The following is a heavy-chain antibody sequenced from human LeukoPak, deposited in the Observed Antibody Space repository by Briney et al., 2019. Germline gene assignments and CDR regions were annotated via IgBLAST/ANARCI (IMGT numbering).Heavy chain of an antibody. CDR1: GFTFSSYE. J-gene: IGHJ4*02. D-gene: IGHD2-2*01. Sequence: PGGSLRLSCAASGFTFSSYEMNWVRQAPGKGLEWVSYISSSGSSIYYADSVKGRFSISRDNAKNSLYLQMNSLGAEDTAVYYCARETEARYCSSTSCYSWGYFDYWGQGTLVTVSS. CDR3: ARETEARYCSSTSCYSWGYFDY. CDR2: ISSSGSSI. V-gene: IGHV3-48*03.